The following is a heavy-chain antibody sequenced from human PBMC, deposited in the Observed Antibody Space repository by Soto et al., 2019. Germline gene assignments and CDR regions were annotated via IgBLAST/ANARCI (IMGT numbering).Heavy chain of an antibody. CDR2: IYYSGST. V-gene: IGHV4-59*01. CDR1: GGSISSYY. CDR3: ARVADYYDSSGYSPLDY. Sequence: QVQLQESGPGLVKPSETLSLTCTVSGGSISSYYWSWIRQPPGKGLEWIGYIYYSGSTNYNPSLKSRVTISVDTSKNQFSLKLSSVTAADTAVYYCARVADYYDSSGYSPLDYWGQGTLVTVSS. J-gene: IGHJ4*02. D-gene: IGHD3-22*01.